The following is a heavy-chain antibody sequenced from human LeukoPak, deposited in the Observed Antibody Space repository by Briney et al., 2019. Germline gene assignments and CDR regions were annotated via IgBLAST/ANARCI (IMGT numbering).Heavy chain of an antibody. V-gene: IGHV3-30*18. Sequence: PGGSLRLSCAVSGFTFGSYSMNWVRQAPGKGLEWVAVISYDGSNKYYADSVKGRFTISRDNSKNTLYLQINSLRAEDTAVYYCAKDPYYYGSGTSNYFDYWGQGTLVTVSS. D-gene: IGHD3-10*01. J-gene: IGHJ4*02. CDR1: GFTFGSYS. CDR3: AKDPYYYGSGTSNYFDY. CDR2: ISYDGSNK.